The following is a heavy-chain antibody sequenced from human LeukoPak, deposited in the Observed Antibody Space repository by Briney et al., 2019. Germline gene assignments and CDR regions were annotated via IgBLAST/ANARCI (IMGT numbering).Heavy chain of an antibody. V-gene: IGHV3-30*03. CDR3: ARDPGIAAADLFDY. D-gene: IGHD6-13*01. Sequence: PGGSLRLSCTASGFTFRNYGMNWVRQTPDKGLEWVAGVSYEGSRRYTADSVNGRFIVSRDNSKDTLYLQMDNLRLEDTAVYYCARDPGIAAADLFDYWGQGTLVTVSS. J-gene: IGHJ4*02. CDR1: GFTFRNYG. CDR2: VSYEGSRR.